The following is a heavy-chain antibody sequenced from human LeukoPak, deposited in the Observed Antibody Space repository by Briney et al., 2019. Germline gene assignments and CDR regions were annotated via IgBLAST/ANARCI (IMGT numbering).Heavy chain of an antibody. V-gene: IGHV1-24*01. CDR1: GGTFSSYA. CDR3: ATVASTSPWYYGMDV. J-gene: IGHJ6*02. CDR2: FDPEDGET. D-gene: IGHD2-2*01. Sequence: GASVKVSCKASGGTFSSYAISWVRQAPGKGLEWMGGFDPEDGETIYAQKFQGRVTMTEDTSTDTAYMELSSLRSEDTAVYYCATVASTSPWYYGMDVWGQGTTVTVSS.